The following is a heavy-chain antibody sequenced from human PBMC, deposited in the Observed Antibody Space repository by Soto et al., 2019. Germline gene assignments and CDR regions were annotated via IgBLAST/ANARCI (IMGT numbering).Heavy chain of an antibody. J-gene: IGHJ5*02. CDR2: ISASRST. D-gene: IGHD3-22*01. V-gene: IGHV4-31*03. Sequence: SGTLSVICTVSGGSISDGYYWTCIRQHPVKGLEWIVSISASRSTSYNPSLKSRLTVSVDKSKNQFSLNLRSVTAAYTPVYYCPRRDRSGFSYWLDTWGQGTLVTVSS. CDR1: GGSISDGYY. CDR3: PRRDRSGFSYWLDT.